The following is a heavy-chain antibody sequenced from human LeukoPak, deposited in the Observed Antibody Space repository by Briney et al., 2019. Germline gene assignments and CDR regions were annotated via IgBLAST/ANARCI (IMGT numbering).Heavy chain of an antibody. CDR1: GYTFTSYY. D-gene: IGHD3-10*01. Sequence: GASVKVSCKASGYTFTSYYMHWVRQAPGQGLEWMGIINLSGGSTSYAQKFQGRVTMTRDTSTSTVYMELSSLRSEDTAVYYCARDTGGSGSYCIFDYWGQGTLVAVSS. CDR2: INLSGGST. V-gene: IGHV1-46*01. CDR3: ARDTGGSGSYCIFDY. J-gene: IGHJ4*02.